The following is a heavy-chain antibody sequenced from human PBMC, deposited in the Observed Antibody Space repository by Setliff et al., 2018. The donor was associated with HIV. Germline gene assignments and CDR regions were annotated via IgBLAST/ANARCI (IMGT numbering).Heavy chain of an antibody. Sequence: GGSLRLSCTASGFTFGDYAMSWVRQAPGEGLEYVSAISGSGGITYYADSVKGRFTISRDNSKNTLFLQMNSLRAEDTAVYYCAKDPPGDYNGMPGDIWGQGTTVTVSS. CDR3: AKDPPGDYNGMPGDI. V-gene: IGHV3-23*01. J-gene: IGHJ3*02. D-gene: IGHD4-4*01. CDR1: GFTFGDYA. CDR2: ISGSGGIT.